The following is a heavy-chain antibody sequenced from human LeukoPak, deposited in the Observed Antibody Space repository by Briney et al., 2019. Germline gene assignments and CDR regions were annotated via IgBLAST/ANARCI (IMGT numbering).Heavy chain of an antibody. J-gene: IGHJ6*03. D-gene: IGHD3/OR15-3a*01. CDR1: GGSISSSNW. Sequence: SETLSLTCAVSGGSISSSNWWSWVRQPPGKGLEWIGYIYYSGSTNYNPSLKSRVTISVDTSKNQFSLKLSSVTAADTAVYYCARGGGLGYYYYYMDVWGKGTTVTISS. CDR3: ARGGGLGYYYYYMDV. CDR2: IYYSGST. V-gene: IGHV4-4*02.